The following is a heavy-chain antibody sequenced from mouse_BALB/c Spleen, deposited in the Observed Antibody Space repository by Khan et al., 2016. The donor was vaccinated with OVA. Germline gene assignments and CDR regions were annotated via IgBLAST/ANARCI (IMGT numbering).Heavy chain of an antibody. CDR2: IWSDGST. Sequence: QVQLKQSGPGLVAPSQSLSITCTISGFSFTNYGIHWVRQPPGKGLEWLVVIWSDGSTSYNSALKSRLSISRDNSKSQVFLRMNSLQTDDTAMCYCARQPYFHYYIMDYWGQGTSVIVSS. CDR3: ARQPYFHYYIMDY. V-gene: IGHV2-6-1*01. J-gene: IGHJ4*01. CDR1: GFSFTNYG. D-gene: IGHD2-10*01.